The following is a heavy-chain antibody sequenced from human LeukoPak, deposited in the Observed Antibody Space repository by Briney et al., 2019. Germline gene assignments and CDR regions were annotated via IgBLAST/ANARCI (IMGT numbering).Heavy chain of an antibody. CDR3: ARGGAAFAESVY. Sequence: GSLRLSCVASGFTLSSYWMSWVRQAPGKGLEWVANIDGDGSTEAYVDSLKGRFTISRDNAKNSLYLQMNNLRVEDTAVYYCARGGAAFAESVYWGQGTLVTVSS. CDR1: GFTLSSYW. J-gene: IGHJ4*02. CDR2: IDGDGSTE. D-gene: IGHD3-3*01. V-gene: IGHV3-7*01.